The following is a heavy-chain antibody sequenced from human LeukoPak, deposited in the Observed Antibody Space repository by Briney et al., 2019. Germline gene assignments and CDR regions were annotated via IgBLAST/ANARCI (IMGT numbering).Heavy chain of an antibody. J-gene: IGHJ4*02. CDR1: GGSISSSSYY. Sequence: PSDTLSLTCTVSGGSISSSSYYWGWIRQPPGKGLEWIVSIYYSGSTYYNPSLKSRVTISVDTSKNQFSLKLSSVTAADTAVYYCARHPGLYSGSYYDYWGQGTLVTVSS. V-gene: IGHV4-39*01. CDR3: ARHPGLYSGSYYDY. CDR2: IYYSGST. D-gene: IGHD1-26*01.